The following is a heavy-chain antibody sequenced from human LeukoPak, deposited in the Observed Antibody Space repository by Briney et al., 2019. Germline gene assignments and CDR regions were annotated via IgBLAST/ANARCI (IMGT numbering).Heavy chain of an antibody. V-gene: IGHV3-21*06. CDR2: ITTGSSYI. CDR3: ARVEATTARSYYYYYMDV. D-gene: IGHD1-1*01. Sequence: PGGSLRLSCSASGFSFTSYAMNWVRQAPGKGLEGVSSITTGSSYIYYADSVRGRFSVSRDNAKNSLYLEMNSLRAEDTAVYYCARVEATTARSYYYYYMDVWGKGTTVTVSS. CDR1: GFSFTSYA. J-gene: IGHJ6*03.